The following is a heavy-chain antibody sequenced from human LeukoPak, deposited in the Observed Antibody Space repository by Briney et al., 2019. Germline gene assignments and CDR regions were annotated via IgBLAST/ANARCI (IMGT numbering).Heavy chain of an antibody. CDR2: IIPILGIA. D-gene: IGHD3-3*02. V-gene: IGHV1-69*04. CDR3: TVRSSI. Sequence: GASVKVSCKASGGTFSSYAISWVRQAPGQGLEWMGRIIPILGIANYAQKFQGRVTITADKSTSTAYMELSSLKDEDTAMYYCTVRSSIWSQGTLVTVSS. CDR1: GGTFSSYA. J-gene: IGHJ4*02.